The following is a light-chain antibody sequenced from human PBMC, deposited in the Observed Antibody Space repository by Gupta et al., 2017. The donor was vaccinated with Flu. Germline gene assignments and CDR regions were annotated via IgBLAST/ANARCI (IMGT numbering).Light chain of an antibody. J-gene: IGKJ2*01. Sequence: GNRFPITCRAYQGVNLYFNWYQQKPGLASKLLIYTTSSVHIGPPARFRGRGSGTDFTLTLRRVQPGGYSTCYCQPTYWTPSAFGQGTNLAIK. CDR1: QGVNLY. CDR2: TTS. CDR3: QPTYWTPSA. V-gene: IGKV1-39*01.